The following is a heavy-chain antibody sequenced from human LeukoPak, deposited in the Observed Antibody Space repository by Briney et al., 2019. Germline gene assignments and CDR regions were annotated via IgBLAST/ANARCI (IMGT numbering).Heavy chain of an antibody. Sequence: ASVNLSCTASGYTFSIYGISWVRHAPPQGLELMVCISAYNGNTNYAHKPQGRVTITTDPSPSTPYMELRSLRSDDTAVFYCARVVGIADYYFDYWGQGTLVTVSS. CDR2: ISAYNGNT. CDR3: ARVVGIADYYFDY. D-gene: IGHD7-27*01. V-gene: IGHV1-18*01. CDR1: GYTFSIYG. J-gene: IGHJ4*02.